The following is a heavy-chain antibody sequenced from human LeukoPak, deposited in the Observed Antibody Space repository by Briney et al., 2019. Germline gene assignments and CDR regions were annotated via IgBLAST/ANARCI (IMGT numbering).Heavy chain of an antibody. Sequence: GGSLRLSCAASGFTFSSYSMNWVRQAPGKGLEWVSSISSSSSYIYYADSVKGRFTISRDNSKNTAYLQMNSLRAEDTAVYYCARFYGDDSPGYFDYWGQGTLVSVSS. CDR1: GFTFSSYS. V-gene: IGHV3-21*01. CDR2: ISSSSSYI. CDR3: ARFYGDDSPGYFDY. D-gene: IGHD4-23*01. J-gene: IGHJ4*02.